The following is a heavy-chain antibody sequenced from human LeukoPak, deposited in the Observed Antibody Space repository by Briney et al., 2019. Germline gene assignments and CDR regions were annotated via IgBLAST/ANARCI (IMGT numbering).Heavy chain of an antibody. CDR3: ARGYITMVRGVISNYYYYYMDV. CDR1: GYTFTSYG. V-gene: IGHV1-8*02. Sequence: GASVKVSCKASGYTFTSYGISWVRQAPGQGLEWMGWMNPNSGNTGYAQKFQGRVTMTRNTSISTAYMELSSLRSEDTAVYYCARGYITMVRGVISNYYYYYMDVWGKGTTVTISS. J-gene: IGHJ6*03. D-gene: IGHD3-10*01. CDR2: MNPNSGNT.